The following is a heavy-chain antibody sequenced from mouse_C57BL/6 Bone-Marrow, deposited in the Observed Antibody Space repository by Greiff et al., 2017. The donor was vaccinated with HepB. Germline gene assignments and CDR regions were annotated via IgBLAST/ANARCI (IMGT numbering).Heavy chain of an antibody. CDR3: VRDGYDRGDWYFDV. Sequence: EVQVVESGGGLVQPKGSLKLSCAASGFTFNTYAMHWVRQAPGKGLEWVARIRSKSSNYATYYADSVKDRFTISRDDSQSMLYLQMNNLKTEDTAMYYCVRDGYDRGDWYFDVWGTGTTVTVSS. D-gene: IGHD2-2*01. CDR1: GFTFNTYA. V-gene: IGHV10-3*01. J-gene: IGHJ1*03. CDR2: IRSKSSNYAT.